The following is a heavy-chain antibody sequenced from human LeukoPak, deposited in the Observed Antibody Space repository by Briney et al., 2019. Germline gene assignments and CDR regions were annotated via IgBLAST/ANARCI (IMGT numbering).Heavy chain of an antibody. CDR1: GGSISSYY. CDR3: ARVRQQLVLNYYYYMDV. V-gene: IGHV4-59*01. D-gene: IGHD6-13*01. Sequence: PSETLSLTCTVSGGSISSYYWSWIRQPPGKGLEWIGYIYYSGSTNYNPSLKSRVTISVDTSKNQFSLKLSSVTAADTAVYYCARVRQQLVLNYYYYMDVWGKGTTVTVSS. CDR2: IYYSGST. J-gene: IGHJ6*03.